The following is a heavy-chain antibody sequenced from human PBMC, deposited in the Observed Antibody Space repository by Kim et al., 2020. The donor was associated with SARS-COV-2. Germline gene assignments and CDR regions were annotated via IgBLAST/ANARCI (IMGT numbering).Heavy chain of an antibody. CDR1: GGSISSGGYY. V-gene: IGHV4-31*03. Sequence: SETLSLTCTVSGGSISSGGYYWSWIRQHPGKGLEWIGYIYYSGSTYYNPSLKSRVTISVDTSKNQFSLKLSSVTAADTAVYYCARGYGSGSYYTYDWGQGTLFTGSA. CDR3: ARGYGSGSYYTYD. J-gene: IGHJ4*02. D-gene: IGHD3-10*01. CDR2: IYYSGST.